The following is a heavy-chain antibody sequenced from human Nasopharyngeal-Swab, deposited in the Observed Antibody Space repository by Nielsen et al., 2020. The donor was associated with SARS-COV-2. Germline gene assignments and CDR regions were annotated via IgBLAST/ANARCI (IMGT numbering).Heavy chain of an antibody. CDR1: GYSFTSYY. CDR2: INPTGGST. V-gene: IGHV1-46*01. J-gene: IGHJ4*02. D-gene: IGHD6-19*01. Sequence: ASVKVSCKASGYSFTSYYMHWVRQAPGRGLEWMGIINPTGGSTTYAQKFQGRVTMTRDTSTSTVYMELSSLRSEDTAVYYCAKTIAVAGVFDYWGQGTLVTVSS. CDR3: AKTIAVAGVFDY.